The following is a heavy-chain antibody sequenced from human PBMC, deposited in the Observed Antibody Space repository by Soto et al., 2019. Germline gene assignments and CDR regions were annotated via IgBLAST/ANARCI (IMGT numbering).Heavy chain of an antibody. CDR3: ARDAFATYYYSGMDV. J-gene: IGHJ6*02. CDR2: IGTAGDT. D-gene: IGHD1-26*01. Sequence: PGGSLRLSCAASGFTFSSYDMHWVRQATGKGLEWVSAIGTAGDTYYPGSVKGRFTITKENAKNTLYLQMDSLRAEDTAVYYCARDAFATYYYSGMDVWGQGTTVTAAS. V-gene: IGHV3-13*01. CDR1: GFTFSSYD.